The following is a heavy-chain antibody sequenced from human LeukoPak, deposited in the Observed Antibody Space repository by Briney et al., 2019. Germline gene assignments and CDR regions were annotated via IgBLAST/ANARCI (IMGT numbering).Heavy chain of an antibody. CDR2: ITWDGGST. J-gene: IGHJ4*02. CDR3: AKGKNTGSYLSPVDY. CDR1: GFIFDDYT. V-gene: IGHV3-43*01. Sequence: GGSLRLSCAASGFIFDDYTMHWVRQAPGKGLEWVSLITWDGGSTYYADSVKGRFTISRDNSKNSLYLQMNSLRTEDTALYYCAKGKNTGSYLSPVDYWGQGTLVTVSS. D-gene: IGHD3-10*01.